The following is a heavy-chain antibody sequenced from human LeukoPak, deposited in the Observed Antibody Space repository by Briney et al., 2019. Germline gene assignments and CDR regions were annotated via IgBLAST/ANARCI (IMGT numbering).Heavy chain of an antibody. J-gene: IGHJ5*02. CDR2: ISYDGGKQ. CDR1: GFTFNSYD. Sequence: GGSLRLSCAASGFTFNSYDMHWVRQAPGKGLEWVAVISYDGGKQYYADSVKGRFTISRDYSKSTLYLQMNSLRAEDTAVYYCARAAGKENGYDFWFEHWGQGTLVTVSS. D-gene: IGHD3-3*01. V-gene: IGHV3-30*04. CDR3: ARAAGKENGYDFWFEH.